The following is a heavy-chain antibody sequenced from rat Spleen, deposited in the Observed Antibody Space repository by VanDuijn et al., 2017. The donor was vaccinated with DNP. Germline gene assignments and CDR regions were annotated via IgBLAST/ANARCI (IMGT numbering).Heavy chain of an antibody. CDR1: GFTFSGYY. CDR3: ARAKYSSHYWYFDF. CDR2: INYDGTHT. J-gene: IGHJ1*01. Sequence: EVQLVESGGGLVQPGRSLKLSCEVSGFTFSGYYMAWVRQAPTKGLEWVASINYDGTHTFYRASVKGRFTISRDNARNTLYLQMDSLRSEDTATYYCARAKYSSHYWYFDFWGPGTMVTVSS. D-gene: IGHD1-2*01. V-gene: IGHV5-20*01.